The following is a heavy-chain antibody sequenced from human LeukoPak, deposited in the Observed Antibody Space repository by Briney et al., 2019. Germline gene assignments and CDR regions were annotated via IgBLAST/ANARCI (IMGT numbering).Heavy chain of an antibody. J-gene: IGHJ6*02. V-gene: IGHV1-46*01. CDR2: INPSGGST. Sequence: GGSLRLSCAASGFTFTSYYMHWVRQAPGQGLEWMGIINPSGGSTSYAQKFQGRVTMTRDTSTSTVYMELSSLRAEDTAVYYCAREPRGYDFWSGYYSPPRYQYGMDVWGQGTTVTVSS. CDR3: AREPRGYDFWSGYYSPPRYQYGMDV. CDR1: GFTFTSYY. D-gene: IGHD3-3*01.